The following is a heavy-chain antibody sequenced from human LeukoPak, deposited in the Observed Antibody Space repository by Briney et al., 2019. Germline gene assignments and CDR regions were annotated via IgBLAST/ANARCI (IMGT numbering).Heavy chain of an antibody. CDR1: GDSISSSSYY. D-gene: IGHD1-26*01. CDR3: ARFQWESYYYYMDV. V-gene: IGHV4-61*01. CDR2: IYYSGST. J-gene: IGHJ6*03. Sequence: SETLSLTCTVSGDSISSSSYYWSWIRQPPGKGLEWIGYIYYSGSTNYNPSLKSRVTISVDTSKNQFSLKLSSVTAADTAVYYCARFQWESYYYYMDVWGKGTTVTISS.